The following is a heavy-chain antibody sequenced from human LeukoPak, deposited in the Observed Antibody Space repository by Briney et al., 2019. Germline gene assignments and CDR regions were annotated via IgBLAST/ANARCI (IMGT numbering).Heavy chain of an antibody. CDR3: ARNDSYGLYDYGMDV. CDR2: IKQDGSEK. CDR1: GFTFSSSW. D-gene: IGHD5-18*01. V-gene: IGHV3-7*01. J-gene: IGHJ6*02. Sequence: GGSLRLSCAGSGFTFSSSWMSWVRAAPGKGLGWVANIKQDGSEKYYVDSVKGRFTISRDNAKNSLYLQMNSLRAEDTAVYYCARNDSYGLYDYGMDVSGQRATGTVSS.